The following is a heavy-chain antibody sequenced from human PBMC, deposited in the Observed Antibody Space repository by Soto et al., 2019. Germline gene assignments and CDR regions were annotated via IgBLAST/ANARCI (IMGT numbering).Heavy chain of an antibody. CDR1: GFTFSSYG. Sequence: LRLSCAASGFTFSSYGMHWVRQAPGKGLEWVAVISYDGSNKYYADSVKGRFTISRDNSKNTLYLQMNSLRAEDTAVYYCAKQQTTVAQYYFDYWGQGTLVTVSS. V-gene: IGHV3-30*18. J-gene: IGHJ4*02. CDR2: ISYDGSNK. D-gene: IGHD4-17*01. CDR3: AKQQTTVAQYYFDY.